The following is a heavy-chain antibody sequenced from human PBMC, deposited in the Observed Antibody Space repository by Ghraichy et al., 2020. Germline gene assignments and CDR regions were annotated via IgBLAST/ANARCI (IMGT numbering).Heavy chain of an antibody. D-gene: IGHD1-26*01. V-gene: IGHV3-33*01. CDR3: ARYGGSYSIDY. J-gene: IGHJ4*02. Sequence: GGSLRLSCGASGFTFRNYGMEWVRQAPGKGLEWLAIIWSDGNNKYSDSVKGRFTISRDNSKSTVYLQMDSLRADDTALYYCARYGGSYSIDYWGQGTLVTVSS. CDR2: IWSDGNNK. CDR1: GFTFRNYG.